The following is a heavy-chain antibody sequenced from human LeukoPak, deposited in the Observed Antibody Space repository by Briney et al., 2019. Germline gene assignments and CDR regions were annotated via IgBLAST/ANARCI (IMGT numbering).Heavy chain of an antibody. CDR3: AREPGGYYDSSGFLDD. V-gene: IGHV3-74*01. CDR1: GFTFSSYW. J-gene: IGHJ4*02. CDR2: INSDGSIT. D-gene: IGHD3-22*01. Sequence: GGSLRLSCATSGFTFSSYWMHWVRQVPGRGLVWVSRINSDGSITDYADSVKGRFTIVRDTAQNTLHLQMNSLRVEDTAMYYCAREPGGYYDSSGFLDDWGQGTLVTVSS.